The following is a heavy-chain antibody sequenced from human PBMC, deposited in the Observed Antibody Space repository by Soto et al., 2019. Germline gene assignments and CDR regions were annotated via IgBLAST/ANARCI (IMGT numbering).Heavy chain of an antibody. CDR1: GGSISSYY. CDR2: IYYSGST. Sequence: LSLTCTVSGGSISSYYWSWIRQPPGKGLEWIGYIYYSGSTNYNPSLKSRVTISVDTSKNQFSLKLSSVTAADTAVYYCASSVAGARHFDYWGQGTLVTVSS. J-gene: IGHJ4*02. V-gene: IGHV4-59*01. D-gene: IGHD6-19*01. CDR3: ASSVAGARHFDY.